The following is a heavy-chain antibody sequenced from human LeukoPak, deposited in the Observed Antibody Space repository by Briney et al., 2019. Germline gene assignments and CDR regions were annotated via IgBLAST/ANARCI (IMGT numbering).Heavy chain of an antibody. J-gene: IGHJ4*02. CDR3: AKDRPNYYDSSGHYYRRDGDY. V-gene: IGHV3-23*01. D-gene: IGHD3-22*01. CDR1: GFTFSSYA. Sequence: GGSLRLSCAASGFTFSSYAMSWVRQAPGNGLEWVSSVSGSGGYTYYAGSVKGRFTISRDNSKNTLYLQMNSLRAEDTAIYYCAKDRPNYYDSSGHYYRRDGDYWGQGTLVTVSS. CDR2: VSGSGGYT.